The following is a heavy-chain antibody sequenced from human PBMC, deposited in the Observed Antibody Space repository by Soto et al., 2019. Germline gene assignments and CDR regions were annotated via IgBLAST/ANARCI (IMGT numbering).Heavy chain of an antibody. Sequence: QGQLVESGGGVVQPGRSLRLSCAASGFSFSSYGMEWVRLAPGKGLERVAATTYDGGIKHYVDSVKGRFTISRDNSKNTLYMQMNSLRVEDTATYSCAGALENPYFYYGLTVWGPGTTVTVSS. J-gene: IGHJ6*02. CDR3: AGALENPYFYYGLTV. CDR2: TTYDGGIK. CDR1: GFSFSSYG. V-gene: IGHV3-30*03. D-gene: IGHD1-1*01.